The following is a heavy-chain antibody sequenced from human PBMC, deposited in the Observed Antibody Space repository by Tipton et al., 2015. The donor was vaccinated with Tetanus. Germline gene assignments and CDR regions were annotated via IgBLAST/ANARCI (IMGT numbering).Heavy chain of an antibody. D-gene: IGHD3-9*01. Sequence: GLVKPSGTLSLTCAVSGGSISSSNWWSWVRQPPGKGLEWIGEIYHSGSTNYNPSLKSRVTISVDKSKNQFSLKLSSVTAADTAVYYCASLLRYFDWAYGMDVWGQGTTVTVSS. CDR1: GGSISSSNW. V-gene: IGHV4-4*02. CDR3: ASLLRYFDWAYGMDV. J-gene: IGHJ6*02. CDR2: IYHSGST.